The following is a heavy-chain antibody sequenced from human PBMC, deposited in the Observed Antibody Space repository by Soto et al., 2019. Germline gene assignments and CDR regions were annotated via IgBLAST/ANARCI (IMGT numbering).Heavy chain of an antibody. Sequence: QITLKESGPPLVKPTQTLTLTCTFSGFSLSSTRMAVGWIRQPPGKALEWLALIYWDDDKRYSPFLKSRLTIHKDTSKNPVVLTMSNMDPVDTARYYCAHIVVAGLGYYFDYWGQGTLVTVSS. CDR3: AHIVVAGLGYYFDY. CDR1: GFSLSSTRMA. D-gene: IGHD6-19*01. V-gene: IGHV2-5*02. CDR2: IYWDDDK. J-gene: IGHJ4*02.